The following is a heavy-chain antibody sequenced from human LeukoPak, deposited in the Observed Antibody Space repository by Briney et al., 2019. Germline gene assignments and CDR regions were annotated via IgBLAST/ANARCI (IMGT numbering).Heavy chain of an antibody. CDR3: ARVWFDYYSSGYFDH. CDR1: GYTFTDYY. Sequence: ASVKVSCKTSGYTFTDYYIHWVRQAPGQGLEWMAWINPKSGGTESAEKFQGRVTVSRDTSINTAYMDLSRLRSADTALYYCARVWFDYYSSGYFDHWGQGTLVTVSS. J-gene: IGHJ4*02. V-gene: IGHV1-2*02. D-gene: IGHD3-22*01. CDR2: INPKSGGT.